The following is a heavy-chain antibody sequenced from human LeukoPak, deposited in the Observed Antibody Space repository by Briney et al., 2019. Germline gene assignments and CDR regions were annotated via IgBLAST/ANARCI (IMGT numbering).Heavy chain of an antibody. D-gene: IGHD6-13*01. J-gene: IGHJ5*02. V-gene: IGHV4-34*01. CDR2: INHSGST. CDR1: GGSFSGYY. CDR3: VRGPLLFAAAKNRFDP. Sequence: PSETLSLTCAVYGGSFSGYYWSWIRQPPGKGLEWIGEINHSGSTNYNPSLKSRVTISVDTSKNQFSLKLSSVTAADTAVYYCVRGPLLFAAAKNRFDPWGQGTLVTVSS.